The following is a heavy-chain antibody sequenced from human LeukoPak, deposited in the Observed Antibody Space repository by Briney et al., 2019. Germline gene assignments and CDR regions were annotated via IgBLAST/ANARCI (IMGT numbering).Heavy chain of an antibody. CDR2: IYTSGST. J-gene: IGHJ6*03. Sequence: PSDTLSLTCTHTGGSPSSYYWSWLRQPAGQGLEWIGRIYTSGSTNYNHSLTSRVTISVDKSKNQFSLKLSSVTAADTAVYYCARVIAARLQYYYYYYMDVWGKGTTVTVSS. V-gene: IGHV4-4*07. D-gene: IGHD6-6*01. CDR3: ARVIAARLQYYYYYYMDV. CDR1: GGSPSSYY.